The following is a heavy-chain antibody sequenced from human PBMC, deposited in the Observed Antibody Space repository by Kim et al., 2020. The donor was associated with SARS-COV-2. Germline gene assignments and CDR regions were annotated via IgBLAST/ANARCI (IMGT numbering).Heavy chain of an antibody. V-gene: IGHV3-33*01. D-gene: IGHD4-17*01. CDR2: IWYDGSNK. J-gene: IGHJ4*02. CDR3: ARDRDYGGNSDNDY. CDR1: GFTFSSYG. Sequence: GGSLRLSCAASGFTFSSYGMHWVRQAPGKGLEWVAVIWYDGSNKYYADSVKGRFTISRDNSKNTRYLQMNSLRAEDTAVYYCARDRDYGGNSDNDYWGQGTLVTVSS.